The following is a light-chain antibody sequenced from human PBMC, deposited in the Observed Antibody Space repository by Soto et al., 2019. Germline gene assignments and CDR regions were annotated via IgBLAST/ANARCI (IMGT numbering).Light chain of an antibody. CDR2: GAS. J-gene: IGKJ2*01. Sequence: EIVLTQSPGTLSLSPGERATLSCRASQSGSSSTYLAWYQQKPGQAPRLLIYGASSRATGISDRFSGSGSGTDFTLTIIRLEPEYFAVYYCHQYGSSPSYSFGQGTKQEIK. V-gene: IGKV3-20*01. CDR3: HQYGSSPSYS. CDR1: QSGSSSTY.